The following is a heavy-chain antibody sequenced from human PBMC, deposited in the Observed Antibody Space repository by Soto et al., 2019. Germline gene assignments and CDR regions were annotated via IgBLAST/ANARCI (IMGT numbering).Heavy chain of an antibody. CDR1: GGSVSSCGYF. CDR2: IYHSGST. J-gene: IGHJ4*02. CDR3: ARLYSSNFSFDY. V-gene: IGHV4-31*03. D-gene: IGHD6-13*01. Sequence: SETLSLTCTVSGGSVSSCGYFWSWVLQHPGKGLEWIGYIYHSGSTYYNPSLESRVTLSVDTSKNQFSLKLNSVTAADTAVYYCARLYSSNFSFDYWGQGTLVTVSS.